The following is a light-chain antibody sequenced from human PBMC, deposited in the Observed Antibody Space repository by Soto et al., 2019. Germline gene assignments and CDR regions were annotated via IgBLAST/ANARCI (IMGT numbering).Light chain of an antibody. J-gene: IGKJ4*01. CDR3: PQSSDFPHT. Sequence: DIEMTHTPSFVSASLGDRVTITCRASQGISSWLAWYQQKPGKAPKLLIYAATILQSGVPSRFSGSESGKDFSLTISSLQPEDFATYFCPQSSDFPHTFGGVTKVEIX. V-gene: IGKV1D-12*01. CDR2: AAT. CDR1: QGISSW.